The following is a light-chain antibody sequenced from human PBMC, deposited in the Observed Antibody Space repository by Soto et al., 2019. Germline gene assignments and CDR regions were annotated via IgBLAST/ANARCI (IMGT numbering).Light chain of an antibody. V-gene: IGKV1-16*02. Sequence: DLQLTQSPSSVSASVGDTVTITCRASQDISDYLAWFQQKPGQAPRSLIFAASRLQGGVPSKFSGRGSGTDFTLTITSLQPEDFATDYCHQYDTYPLTVGGGTKVQI. J-gene: IGKJ4*01. CDR1: QDISDY. CDR3: HQYDTYPLT. CDR2: AAS.